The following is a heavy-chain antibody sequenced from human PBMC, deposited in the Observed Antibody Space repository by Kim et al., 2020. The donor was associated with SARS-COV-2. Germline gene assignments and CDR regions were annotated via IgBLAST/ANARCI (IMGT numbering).Heavy chain of an antibody. D-gene: IGHD2-15*01. V-gene: IGHV1-69*01. J-gene: IGHJ4*02. Sequence: KFQGRVTITADESTSTAYMELSSLRSEDTAVYYCARGQPLLLPSRYFDYWGQGTLVTVSS. CDR3: ARGQPLLLPSRYFDY.